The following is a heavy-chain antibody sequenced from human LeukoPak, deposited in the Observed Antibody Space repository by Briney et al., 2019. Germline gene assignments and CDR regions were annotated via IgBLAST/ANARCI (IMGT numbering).Heavy chain of an antibody. CDR2: MFHSGSI. J-gene: IGHJ6*03. Sequence: SETLSLTCTVSGGSISSDYWSWVRQPPGKGLEWIGYMFHSGSINYNPSLKSRVTMSVDTSKNQISLKLNSVTAADTAVYYCARENYSNYVPYYYYYYYMDVWGKGTTVTVSS. CDR1: GGSISSDY. V-gene: IGHV4-59*12. CDR3: ARENYSNYVPYYYYYYYMDV. D-gene: IGHD4-11*01.